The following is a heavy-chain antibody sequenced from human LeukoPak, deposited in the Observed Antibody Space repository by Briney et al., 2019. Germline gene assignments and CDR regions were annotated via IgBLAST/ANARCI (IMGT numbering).Heavy chain of an antibody. D-gene: IGHD5-12*01. V-gene: IGHV4-59*08. CDR1: GGSISSYY. Sequence: SETLSLTCTVSGGSISSYYWSWIRQPPGKGLEWIGYIYYSGSTNYNPSLKSRVTISVDTSKNQFSLKLSSVTAADTAVYYCARHEGREVATILDYWGQGTLVTVSS. CDR2: IYYSGST. J-gene: IGHJ4*02. CDR3: ARHEGREVATILDY.